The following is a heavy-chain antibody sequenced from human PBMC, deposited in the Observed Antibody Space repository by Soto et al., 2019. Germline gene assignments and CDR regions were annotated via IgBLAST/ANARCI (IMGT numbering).Heavy chain of an antibody. CDR2: IIPIFGTA. Sequence: SVKVSCKASGGTFSSYAISWVRQAPGQGLEWMGGIIPIFGTANYAQKFQGRVTITADKSTSTAYMELSSLRSEDTAVYYCASIYDFWSGYTRGLSGMDVWGQGTTVTVSS. V-gene: IGHV1-69*06. J-gene: IGHJ6*02. CDR3: ASIYDFWSGYTRGLSGMDV. CDR1: GGTFSSYA. D-gene: IGHD3-3*01.